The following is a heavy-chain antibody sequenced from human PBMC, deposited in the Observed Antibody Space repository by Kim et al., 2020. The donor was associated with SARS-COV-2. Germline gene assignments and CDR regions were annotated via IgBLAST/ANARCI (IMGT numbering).Heavy chain of an antibody. J-gene: IGHJ4*02. CDR3: AREIYSDH. CDR1: GFTFSNYE. D-gene: IGHD5-12*01. V-gene: IGHV3-48*03. Sequence: GGSLRLSCVASGFTFSNYEMSWVRQAPGKRLEWISYISSTGTTIYYADSVKGRFTMSRDNARNSLYLQMNSLRAEDTAVYYCAREIYSDHWGQGTLVTVS. CDR2: ISSTGTTI.